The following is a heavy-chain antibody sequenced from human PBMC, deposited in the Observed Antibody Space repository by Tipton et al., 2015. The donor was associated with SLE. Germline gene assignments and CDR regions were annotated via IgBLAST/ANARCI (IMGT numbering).Heavy chain of an antibody. Sequence: TLSLTCTVSGGSISRFYWSWIRQPPGKGLEWIVHIYDDESTNSNPSLKSRVTISVDTSRNQFSLRLTSVTAADTAVYYCARTGRGNPYNWFDRWGQGTLFTVSS. CDR1: GGSISRFY. CDR3: ARTGRGNPYNWFDR. V-gene: IGHV4-4*09. CDR2: IYDDEST. J-gene: IGHJ5*02. D-gene: IGHD4-23*01.